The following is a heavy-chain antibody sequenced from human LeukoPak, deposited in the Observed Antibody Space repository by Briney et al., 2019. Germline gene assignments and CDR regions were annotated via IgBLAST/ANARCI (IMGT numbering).Heavy chain of an antibody. Sequence: ASVKVSCKASGYTFTNYGISWVRQAPGQGLEWMGWVSTYNDDTNYAQNFQGRVTMTTDTSTNTAYMELRSLRSDDTALYYCARDWYCTGGICNDCYDPWGQGTLVTVSS. D-gene: IGHD2-8*02. V-gene: IGHV1-18*01. J-gene: IGHJ5*02. CDR3: ARDWYCTGGICNDCYDP. CDR2: VSTYNDDT. CDR1: GYTFTNYG.